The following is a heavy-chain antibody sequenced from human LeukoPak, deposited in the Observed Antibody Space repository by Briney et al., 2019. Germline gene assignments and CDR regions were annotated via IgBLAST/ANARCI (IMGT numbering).Heavy chain of an antibody. J-gene: IGHJ3*02. CDR2: IGASSSSI. V-gene: IGHV3-21*01. D-gene: IGHD1-26*01. Sequence: GGSLRLSCAASGFTLSSYSMNWVRQAPGKGLEWVSYIGASSSSIYYADSVKGRFTISRDNARNSLYLQMNSLRAEDTAVYYCARADPIVGDAFDIWGQGTMVTVSS. CDR1: GFTLSSYS. CDR3: ARADPIVGDAFDI.